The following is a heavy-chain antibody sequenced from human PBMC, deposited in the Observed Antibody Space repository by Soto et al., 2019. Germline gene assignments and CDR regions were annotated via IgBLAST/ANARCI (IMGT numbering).Heavy chain of an antibody. V-gene: IGHV3-23*01. CDR1: GFSFSSYA. Sequence: GGSLRLSCAASGFSFSSYAMIWVRQAPGKGLEGISSISKSGDRTYYADSVKGRFTISRDNSKTALYMQMNSLRAEDTAVYYCAKVLTVTDSYWYGMDVWGQGTTVTVSS. J-gene: IGHJ6*02. D-gene: IGHD4-17*01. CDR3: AKVLTVTDSYWYGMDV. CDR2: ISKSGDRT.